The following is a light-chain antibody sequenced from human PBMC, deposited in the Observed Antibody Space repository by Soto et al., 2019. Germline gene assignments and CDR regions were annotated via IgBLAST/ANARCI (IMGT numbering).Light chain of an antibody. Sequence: DIVMTQSPLSLPVTPGEPASISCRSSQTLLHSNGYNYLDWYLQKPGQSPQLLIYLGSSRASGVPDTFSGSGSGTDFTLKISRVEAEDVGVYYCMQALQTPTFGGGTKVEIK. J-gene: IGKJ4*01. CDR3: MQALQTPT. V-gene: IGKV2-28*01. CDR2: LGS. CDR1: QTLLHSNGYNY.